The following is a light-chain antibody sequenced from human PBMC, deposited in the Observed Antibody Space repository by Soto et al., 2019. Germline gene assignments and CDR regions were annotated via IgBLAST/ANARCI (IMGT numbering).Light chain of an antibody. CDR2: DVS. CDR1: SSDVGGYSY. Sequence: QSVLTQPASVSGSPGQSIAISCTGTSSDVGGYSYVSWYQQQPGKAPKLVISDVSNRPSGVSDRFSGSKSGNTASLTISGLQTEDEADYYCASYTTSSTYAFGTGTKFTVL. CDR3: ASYTTSSTYA. V-gene: IGLV2-14*01. J-gene: IGLJ1*01.